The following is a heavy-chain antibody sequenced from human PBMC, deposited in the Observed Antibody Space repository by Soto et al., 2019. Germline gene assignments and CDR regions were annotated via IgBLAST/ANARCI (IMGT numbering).Heavy chain of an antibody. CDR3: ASMGYHYGSGSYPLDY. CDR2: MYNSGST. D-gene: IGHD3-10*01. V-gene: IGHV4-59*08. Sequence: SETHSLTCTVSGGSISSYYWTWIRQPPGKGLEWIGFMYNSGSTHYNPSLKSRVTISLDTSKNQFSLNLRSVTAADTAVYYCASMGYHYGSGSYPLDYWGQGTLVTVSS. CDR1: GGSISSYY. J-gene: IGHJ4*02.